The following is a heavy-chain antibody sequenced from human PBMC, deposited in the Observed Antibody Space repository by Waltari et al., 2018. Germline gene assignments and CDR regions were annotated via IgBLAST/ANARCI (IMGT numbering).Heavy chain of an antibody. Sequence: QVQLVESGGGVVQPGGSLRLSCAASGFTFRSYGLHWVRQAPGKGLEWVAFMRYVGSNKYYADSVKGRFTISRDNSKNTLYLQMNSLRAEDTAVYYCAKEMVVPAAIDYWGQGTLVTVSS. V-gene: IGHV3-30*02. CDR2: MRYVGSNK. CDR1: GFTFRSYG. J-gene: IGHJ4*02. D-gene: IGHD2-2*01. CDR3: AKEMVVPAAIDY.